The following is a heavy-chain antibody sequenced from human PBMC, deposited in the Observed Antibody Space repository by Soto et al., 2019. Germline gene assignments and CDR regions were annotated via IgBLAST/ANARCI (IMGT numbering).Heavy chain of an antibody. V-gene: IGHV5-51*01. J-gene: IGHJ1*01. D-gene: IGHD1-26*01. CDR1: GYSFTTNW. CDR3: ERFGDYSESYYF. Sequence: PGESLKISCKGSGYSFTTNWIGWVRQMPGKGLEWMGIIFPSDSDTRYSPSFQGQVTISADKSISTAYLQWSSLKASDTAMYYCERFGDYSESYYFWGQGTLVTVSS. CDR2: IFPSDSDT.